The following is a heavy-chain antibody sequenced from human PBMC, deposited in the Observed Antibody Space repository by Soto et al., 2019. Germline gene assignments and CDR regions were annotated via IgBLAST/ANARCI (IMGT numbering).Heavy chain of an antibody. CDR3: ARQSHYYDSSGYLDY. D-gene: IGHD3-22*01. V-gene: IGHV4-4*02. J-gene: IGHJ4*02. CDR2: IYHSGST. CDR1: GGSISSSNW. Sequence: PSETLSLTCAVSGGSISSSNWWSWVRQPPGKGLEWIGEIYHSGSTNYNPSLKSRVTISVDKSKNQFSLKLSSVTAADTAVYYCARQSHYYDSSGYLDYWGQGTLVTVSS.